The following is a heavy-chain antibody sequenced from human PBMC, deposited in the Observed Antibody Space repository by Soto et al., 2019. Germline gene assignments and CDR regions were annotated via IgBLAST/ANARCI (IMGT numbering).Heavy chain of an antibody. CDR1: GFSFSDYF. CDR2: TTKTGSTS. J-gene: IGHJ3*01. Sequence: QVQLVESGGDLVKPGGSLRLSCAASGFSFSDYFMSWIRQSPGKGLEWVSCTTKTGSTSYHADSVKGRFTISRDNAKNSLYLQLNSPRAEDPAIYYCARETSRTYFTFALWGRGTMVPLS. D-gene: IGHD2-2*01. CDR3: ARETSRTYFTFAL. V-gene: IGHV3-11*01.